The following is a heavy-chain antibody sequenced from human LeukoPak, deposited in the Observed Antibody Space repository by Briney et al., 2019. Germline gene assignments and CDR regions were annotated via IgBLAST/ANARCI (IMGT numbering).Heavy chain of an antibody. V-gene: IGHV3-30-3*01. CDR2: ISSAGTNK. CDR1: GFTFSNYA. J-gene: IGHJ4*02. Sequence: GGSLRLSCAASGFTFSNYAVHWVRQAPGKGLEWVAVISSAGTNKYYADSVKGRFTISRDNSKNTLYLQMNSLRAEDTAVYYCARDEGWLRFFDYWGQGTLVTVSS. D-gene: IGHD5-12*01. CDR3: ARDEGWLRFFDY.